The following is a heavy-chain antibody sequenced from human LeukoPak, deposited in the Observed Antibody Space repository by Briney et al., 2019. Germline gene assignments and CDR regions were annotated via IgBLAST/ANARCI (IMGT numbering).Heavy chain of an antibody. CDR3: ARGPIGLGY. CDR1: GFTFSSYS. J-gene: IGHJ4*02. CDR2: ISSSSSYI. D-gene: IGHD3-16*01. V-gene: IGHV3-21*01. Sequence: GGSLRLSCAASGFTFSSYSMNWVRQAPGKGLEWVSSISSSSSYIYYAGSVKGRFTISRDNAKNSLYLQMNSLRAEDTAVYYCARGPIGLGYWGQGTLVTVSS.